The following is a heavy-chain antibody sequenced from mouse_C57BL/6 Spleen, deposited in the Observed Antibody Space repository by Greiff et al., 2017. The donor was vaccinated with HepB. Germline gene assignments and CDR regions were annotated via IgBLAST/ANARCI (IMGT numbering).Heavy chain of an antibody. CDR3: ARSYYYGSSPYAMDY. D-gene: IGHD1-1*01. V-gene: IGHV1-82*01. J-gene: IGHJ4*01. Sequence: QLQQSGPELVKPGASVKISCKASGYAFSSSWMNWVKQRPGKGLEWIGRIYPGDGDTNYNGKFKGKATLTADKSSSTAYMQLSSLTSEDSAVYFCARSYYYGSSPYAMDYWGQGTSVTVSS. CDR2: IYPGDGDT. CDR1: GYAFSSSW.